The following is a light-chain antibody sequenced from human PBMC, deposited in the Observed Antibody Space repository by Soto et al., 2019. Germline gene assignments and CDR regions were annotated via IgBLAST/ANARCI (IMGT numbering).Light chain of an antibody. V-gene: IGKV3-15*01. CDR2: VSS. CDR1: QSVRSN. Sequence: EIVLTQSPATLSVSPGERATLSCRASQSVRSNFAWYQQKPGQAPRLLIFVSSTRATGVPARFSGSGSGTEFTLTISSLQSEDFAVYYCQQYGNWPLTFGEGAKVEIE. J-gene: IGKJ4*01. CDR3: QQYGNWPLT.